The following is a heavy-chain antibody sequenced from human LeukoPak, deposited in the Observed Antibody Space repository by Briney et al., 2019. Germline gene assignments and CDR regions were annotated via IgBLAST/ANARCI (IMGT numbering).Heavy chain of an antibody. CDR2: IYYSGTT. CDR1: GGFISRNSFY. J-gene: IGHJ4*02. D-gene: IGHD3-22*01. Sequence: SETLSLTCTVSGGFISRNSFYWGWIRQPPGKGLEWIGSIYYSGTTYYNPSLKSRVTISVDTSKNQFSLKLSSVTAADTAVYYCARTYYYDSSGYYYPGVYYFDYWGQGTLVTVSS. V-gene: IGHV4-39*07. CDR3: ARTYYYDSSGYYYPGVYYFDY.